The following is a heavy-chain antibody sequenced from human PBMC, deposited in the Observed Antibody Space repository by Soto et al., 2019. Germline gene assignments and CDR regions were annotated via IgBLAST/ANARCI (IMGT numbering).Heavy chain of an antibody. CDR3: ARDKIWFGELVYYYGMDV. CDR2: IYYSGTT. V-gene: IGHV4-30-4*01. D-gene: IGHD3-10*01. J-gene: IGHJ6*02. CDR1: GGSISSGHSY. Sequence: SETLSHHCTVSGGSISSGHSYRSWIRQAPGKGLEWIGYIYYSGTTNYNPSLKSRVTISVDTSKNQFSLKLSSVTAADTAVYYCARDKIWFGELVYYYGMDVWGQGTTVT.